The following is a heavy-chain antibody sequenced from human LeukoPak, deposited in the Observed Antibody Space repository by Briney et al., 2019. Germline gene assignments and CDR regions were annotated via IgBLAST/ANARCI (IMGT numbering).Heavy chain of an antibody. V-gene: IGHV1-2*02. CDR2: INPNSGGT. CDR3: ARGMTYDYDSSGYYPPDY. CDR1: GYTFTGYY. J-gene: IGHJ4*02. Sequence: ASVKVSCKASGYTFTGYYMHWVRQAPGQGLEWMGWINPNSGGTNYAQNFQGRVTMTRDTSINTAYMDLTRLRSDDTAVYYCARGMTYDYDSSGYYPPDYWGQGTLVTVSS. D-gene: IGHD3-22*01.